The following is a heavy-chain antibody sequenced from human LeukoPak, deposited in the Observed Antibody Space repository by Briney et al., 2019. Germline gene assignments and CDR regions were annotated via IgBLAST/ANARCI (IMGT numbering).Heavy chain of an antibody. J-gene: IGHJ4*02. D-gene: IGHD4-23*01. V-gene: IGHV4-59*08. CDR1: GGSISSYY. Sequence: PSETLSLTCTVSGGSISSYYWSWIRQPPGKGLEWIGYIYYSGSTNYNPSLKSRVTISVDTSKNQFSLKLSSVTAADTAVYYYARQGDYGGHQDYWGQGTLVTVSS. CDR3: ARQGDYGGHQDY. CDR2: IYYSGST.